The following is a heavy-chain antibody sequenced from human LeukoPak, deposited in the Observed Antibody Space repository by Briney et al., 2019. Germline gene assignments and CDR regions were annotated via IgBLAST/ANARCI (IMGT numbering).Heavy chain of an antibody. CDR3: ARLKRGGYVEYYFDC. J-gene: IGHJ4*02. V-gene: IGHV4-39*01. CDR1: GGSISSSSYY. CDR2: IYYSGST. D-gene: IGHD5-12*01. Sequence: PSETLSLTCTVSGGSISSSSYYWGWIRQPPGKGLEWIGSIYYSGSTYYNPSLKSRVTISVDTSKNQFSLKLSSVTAADTAVYYCARLKRGGYVEYYFDCWGQGTLVTVSS.